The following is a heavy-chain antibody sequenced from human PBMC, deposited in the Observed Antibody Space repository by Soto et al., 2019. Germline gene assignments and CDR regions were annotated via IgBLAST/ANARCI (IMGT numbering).Heavy chain of an antibody. V-gene: IGHV3-30-3*01. J-gene: IGHJ6*02. Sequence: QVQLVESGGGVVQPGRSLRLSCAASGFTFSSYAMHWVRQAPGKGLEWVAVISYDGSNKYYADSVKGRFTISRDNSKNTLYLEMNSLRAEDTDVYYCARDSRYSYGSHSWYGMDVWGQGTTVTVSS. D-gene: IGHD5-18*01. CDR3: ARDSRYSYGSHSWYGMDV. CDR1: GFTFSSYA. CDR2: ISYDGSNK.